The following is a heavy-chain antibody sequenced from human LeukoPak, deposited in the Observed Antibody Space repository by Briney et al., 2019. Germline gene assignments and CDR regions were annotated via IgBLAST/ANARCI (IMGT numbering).Heavy chain of an antibody. V-gene: IGHV3-23*01. Sequence: GGSLRLSCAASGFTFSSYAMSWVRQAPGKGLEWVSAISGSGGSTYYADSVKGRFTISRDNSRNTLYLQMNSLRAEDTAVYYCAKDEEYYYGSGSYYTDYWGQGTLVTVSS. CDR3: AKDEEYYYGSGSYYTDY. J-gene: IGHJ4*02. CDR2: ISGSGGST. CDR1: GFTFSSYA. D-gene: IGHD3-10*01.